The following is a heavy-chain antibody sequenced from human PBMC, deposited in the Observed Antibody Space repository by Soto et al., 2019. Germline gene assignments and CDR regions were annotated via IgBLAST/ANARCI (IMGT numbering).Heavy chain of an antibody. D-gene: IGHD2-2*01. V-gene: IGHV5-51*01. J-gene: IGHJ6*02. CDR2: IYPGDSDT. CDR3: ARPGFLGYCSSTSCYGDYYYGMDV. Sequence: GESLKISCKGSGYSFTSYWIGWVRQMPGKGLEWMGIIYPGDSDTRYSPSFQGQVTISADKSISTAYLQWSSPKASDTAMDYCARPGFLGYCSSTSCYGDYYYGMDVGGQGTTVTVSS. CDR1: GYSFTSYW.